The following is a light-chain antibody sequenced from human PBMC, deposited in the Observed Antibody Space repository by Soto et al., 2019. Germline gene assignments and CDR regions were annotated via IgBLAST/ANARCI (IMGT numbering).Light chain of an antibody. Sequence: QSVLTQPASVSGSPGQSITISCTGTSSDVGGYNYVSWYQQHPGKAPKLMIYDVSKRPSGVPDRFSGSKSGNTASLTISGLQAEDEADYYCCSYAGSYTLGVFGTGTKLTVL. CDR2: DVS. J-gene: IGLJ1*01. V-gene: IGLV2-11*01. CDR1: SSDVGGYNY. CDR3: CSYAGSYTLGV.